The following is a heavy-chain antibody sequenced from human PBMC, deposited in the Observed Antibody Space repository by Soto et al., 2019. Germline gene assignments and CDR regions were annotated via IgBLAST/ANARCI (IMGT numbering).Heavy chain of an antibody. V-gene: IGHV3-23*01. CDR3: ANSGGLGYFFFISCQRGEAIVF. CDR1: GFTFSSYA. CDR2: ISGSGGST. J-gene: IGHJ3*01. Sequence: GGSLRLSCAASGFTFSSYAMSWVRQAPGKGLEWVSAISGSGGSTYYADSVKGRFTISRDNSKNTLYLQMNSLRAEDTAVYYCANSGGLGYFFFISCQRGEAIVFWGPGTMGTL. D-gene: IGHD2-15*01.